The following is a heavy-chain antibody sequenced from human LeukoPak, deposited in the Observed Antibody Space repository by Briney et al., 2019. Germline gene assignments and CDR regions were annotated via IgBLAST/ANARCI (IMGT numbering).Heavy chain of an antibody. Sequence: GGSLRLSCAASGFTSSSYAISWVRQAPGKGLEWVSGISGSGGSTYYADSVKGRFTISRDNSKNTLYLQMNSLRAEDTAIYYCAKAGYYDSGSHRAFDIWGQGTVVTVSS. J-gene: IGHJ3*02. D-gene: IGHD3-10*01. CDR1: GFTSSSYA. CDR2: ISGSGGST. V-gene: IGHV3-23*01. CDR3: AKAGYYDSGSHRAFDI.